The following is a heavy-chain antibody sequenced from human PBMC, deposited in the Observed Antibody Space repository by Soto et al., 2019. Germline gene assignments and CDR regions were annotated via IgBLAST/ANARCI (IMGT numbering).Heavy chain of an antibody. V-gene: IGHV4-4*07. D-gene: IGHD3-3*01. CDR2: MYHTGTT. CDR1: GGSIRRYY. Sequence: SETLSLTCSVSGGSIRRYYWSWIRQTAGKRLEWIGRMYHTGTTDYNPSLKRRLSMSVDTSKNQFSLKLSSVTAADTAVSFCARAPVGLDTISYFDYWGQGKLVT. CDR3: ARAPVGLDTISYFDY. J-gene: IGHJ4*02.